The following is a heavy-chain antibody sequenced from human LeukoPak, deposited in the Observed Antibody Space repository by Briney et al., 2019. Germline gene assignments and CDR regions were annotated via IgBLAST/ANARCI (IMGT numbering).Heavy chain of an antibody. Sequence: PGGSLRLSCAASRFTFSSYTMNWVRQAPGKGLEWVAAISTTSGNIYYADSVKGRFTISRDNAKNSLYLQMNSLRVEDTALYYCARRAPSHDFDDWGQGTLVTVSS. CDR2: ISTTSGNI. CDR3: ARRAPSHDFDD. J-gene: IGHJ4*02. CDR1: RFTFSSYT. V-gene: IGHV3-21*01.